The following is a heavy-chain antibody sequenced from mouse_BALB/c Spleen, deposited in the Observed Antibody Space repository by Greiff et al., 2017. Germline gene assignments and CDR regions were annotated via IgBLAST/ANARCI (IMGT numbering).Heavy chain of an antibody. CDR2: ISSGGSYT. V-gene: IGHV5-6*01. CDR1: GFTFSSYG. CDR3: ARHAPAMDY. J-gene: IGHJ4*01. Sequence: ELKLVESGGDLVKPGGSLKLSCAASGFTFSSYGMSWVRQTPDKRLEWVATISSGGSYTYYPDSVKGRFTISRDNAKNTLYLQMSSLKSEDTAMYYCARHAPAMDYWGQGTSVTVSS.